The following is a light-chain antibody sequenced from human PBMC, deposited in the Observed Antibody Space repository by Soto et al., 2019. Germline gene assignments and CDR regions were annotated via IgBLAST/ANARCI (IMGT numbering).Light chain of an antibody. V-gene: IGKV4-1*01. Sequence: DIVMTQSPASLAVSLGGRATINCKSSQTILYTSNNKKYLAWYQQKAGQPPKLLIYWSSTRESGVPDRFSGSGSETDFTLTISNLKPEDVAVYYCQQYYSTTYSFGQGTKLEIK. CDR1: QTILYTSNNKKY. J-gene: IGKJ2*01. CDR2: WSS. CDR3: QQYYSTTYS.